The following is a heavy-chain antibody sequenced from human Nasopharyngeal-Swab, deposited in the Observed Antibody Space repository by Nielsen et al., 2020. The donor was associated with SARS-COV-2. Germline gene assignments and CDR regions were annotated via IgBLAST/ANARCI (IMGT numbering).Heavy chain of an antibody. J-gene: IGHJ4*02. V-gene: IGHV3-23*01. CDR3: AKDKIAGSSWAYYFDY. D-gene: IGHD6-13*01. CDR2: MSGTGGST. CDR1: GFTFSNYG. Sequence: GGSLRLSCAASGFTFSNYGMSWVRQAPEKGLEWVAVMSGTGGSTHYTDSVKGWFTISRDNSKNTLYLQMNSLRAEDTAVYYCAKDKIAGSSWAYYFDYWGQGALVTVSS.